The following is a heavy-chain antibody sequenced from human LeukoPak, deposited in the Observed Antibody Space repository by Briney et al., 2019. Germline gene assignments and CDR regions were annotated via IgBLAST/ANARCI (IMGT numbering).Heavy chain of an antibody. Sequence: GGSLRLSCAASGFTVSSNYMSWVRQAPGKGLEWVSVIYSGGSTYYADSVKGRFTISRDNSKNTLYLQMNSLRAEDTAVYYCARERTMIVVVLDAFDIWGQGTMVTVSS. CDR2: IYSGGST. J-gene: IGHJ3*02. V-gene: IGHV3-53*01. D-gene: IGHD3-22*01. CDR3: ARERTMIVVVLDAFDI. CDR1: GFTVSSNY.